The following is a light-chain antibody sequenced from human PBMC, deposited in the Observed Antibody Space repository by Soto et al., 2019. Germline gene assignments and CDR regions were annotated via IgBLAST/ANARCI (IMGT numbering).Light chain of an antibody. V-gene: IGKV3-20*01. CDR3: QQYGSSSWT. CDR2: GAS. Sequence: ETVLTQSPGTLSLSPGERATLSCRASQSVSSSSLAWYQQRPGQAPRLLIFGASTRATGIPDRFSGSGSGTDFTLTISRLEPEDFAVYYCQQYGSSSWTFGQGTKVDI. J-gene: IGKJ1*01. CDR1: QSVSSSS.